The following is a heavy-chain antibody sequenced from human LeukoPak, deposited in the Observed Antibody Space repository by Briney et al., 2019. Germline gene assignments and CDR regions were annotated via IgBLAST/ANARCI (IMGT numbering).Heavy chain of an antibody. CDR2: ITGSTRST. J-gene: IGHJ4*02. V-gene: IGHV3-23*01. CDR1: GFTFSSYW. D-gene: IGHD2-15*01. Sequence: GGSLRLSCAASGFTFSSYWMHWVRQAPGTGLEWVSAITGSTRSTYYTDSVKGRFTISRDNSRNTLYLQMNSLRAEDTAVYYCAKDQLNRFCSGGSCSITHDYWGQGTLVTVSS. CDR3: AKDQLNRFCSGGSCSITHDY.